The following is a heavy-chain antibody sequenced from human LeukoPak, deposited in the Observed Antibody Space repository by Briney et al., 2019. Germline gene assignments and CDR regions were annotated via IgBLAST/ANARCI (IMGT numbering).Heavy chain of an antibody. J-gene: IGHJ4*02. CDR3: AKGSSSAGLFDY. CDR2: ITGSGGGGST. CDR1: GFTFSPFG. Sequence: GGSLRLSCAASGFTFSPFGMNWVRQAPGKGLEWVSVITGSGGGGSTFYADSVKGRFTISRDNSKNTLYLQMNSLRGEDTAVYYCAKGSSSAGLFDYWGQGTLVTISS. D-gene: IGHD6-6*01. V-gene: IGHV3-23*01.